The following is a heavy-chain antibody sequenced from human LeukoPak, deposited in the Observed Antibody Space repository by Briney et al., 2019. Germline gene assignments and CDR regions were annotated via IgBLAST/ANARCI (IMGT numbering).Heavy chain of an antibody. CDR3: VNYYYGSGSYYSNY. D-gene: IGHD3-10*01. CDR1: GFTISTYV. J-gene: IGHJ4*02. CDR2: ISGRDGNT. Sequence: PGGSLRLSCLASGFTISTYVMTWVRQAPGKGLEWVSDISGRDGNTDYAGSVKGRFTISRDNSRNTLYLQMNSLRAEDTAVYYCVNYYYGSGSYYSNYWGQGTLVTVSS. V-gene: IGHV3-23*01.